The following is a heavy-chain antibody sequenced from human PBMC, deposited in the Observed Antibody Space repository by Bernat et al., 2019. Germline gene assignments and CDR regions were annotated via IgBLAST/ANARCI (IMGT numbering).Heavy chain of an antibody. V-gene: IGHV1-46*01. Sequence: QVQLVQSGAEVKKPGASVKVSCKASGYTFTSYYMHWVRQAPGQGLEWMGIINPSGGSTSYAQKFQGRVTMTRDTSTSTVFMELSSLRPGDTAVYYCARRDGNWYFDLWGRGTLVTVSS. CDR3: ARRDGNWYFDL. CDR2: INPSGGST. J-gene: IGHJ2*01. CDR1: GYTFTSYY.